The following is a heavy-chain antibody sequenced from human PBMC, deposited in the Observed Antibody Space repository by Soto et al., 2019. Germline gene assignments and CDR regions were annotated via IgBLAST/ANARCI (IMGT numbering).Heavy chain of an antibody. CDR1: GFTFSDYY. Sequence: PGGSLRLSCAASGFTFSDYYMSWIRQAPGKGLEWVSYISSSSSYTNYADSVKGRFTISRDNAKNSLYLQMNSLRAEDTAVYYCARESYDYVWGSYRYEGGSYFDYWGQGTLVTSPQ. CDR3: ARESYDYVWGSYRYEGGSYFDY. D-gene: IGHD3-16*02. V-gene: IGHV3-11*05. CDR2: ISSSSSYT. J-gene: IGHJ4*02.